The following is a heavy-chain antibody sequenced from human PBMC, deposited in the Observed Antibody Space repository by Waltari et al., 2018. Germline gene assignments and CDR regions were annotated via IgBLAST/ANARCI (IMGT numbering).Heavy chain of an antibody. CDR1: GYTFTTYA. Sequence: QVQLVQSGAEVKKPGASVKVSCKASGYTFTTYAIHWVRQAPGQGLEWMGWINPGNGNTKYSEKFQARVSITRDTVAGTVYMDRGSLRSEDTAVYFCATNVYLHDLNFDSWGQGTLVTVSS. V-gene: IGHV1-3*01. J-gene: IGHJ4*02. D-gene: IGHD2-2*01. CDR2: INPGNGNT. CDR3: ATNVYLHDLNFDS.